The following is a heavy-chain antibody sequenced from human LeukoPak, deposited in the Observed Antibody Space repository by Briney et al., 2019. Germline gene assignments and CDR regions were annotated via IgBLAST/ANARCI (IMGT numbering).Heavy chain of an antibody. D-gene: IGHD4-11*01. J-gene: IGHJ4*02. CDR3: ARDTYSNYRYFDY. V-gene: IGHV1-8*02. Sequence: PGASVKVSCKASGYTFTTLDINWVRQAPGQGLEWMGWINPNSGNRGYAQKFQGRVTMTRDTSTSTVYMELSSLRSEDTAVYYCARDTYSNYRYFDYWGQGTLVTVSS. CDR2: INPNSGNR. CDR1: GYTFTTLD.